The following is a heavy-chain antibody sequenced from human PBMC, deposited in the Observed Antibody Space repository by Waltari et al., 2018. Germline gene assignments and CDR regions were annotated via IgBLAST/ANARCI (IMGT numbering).Heavy chain of an antibody. D-gene: IGHD3-16*02. CDR3: ARVWGSYRSFDY. Sequence: QVQLVESGGGVVQPGRSLRLSCAASGFTFSSYGMHWVRQAPGKGLELVEVIWYDGSNKYYADSVKGRFTISRDNSKNTLYLQMNSLRAEDTAVYYCARVWGSYRSFDYWGQGTLVTVSS. V-gene: IGHV3-33*01. J-gene: IGHJ4*02. CDR2: IWYDGSNK. CDR1: GFTFSSYG.